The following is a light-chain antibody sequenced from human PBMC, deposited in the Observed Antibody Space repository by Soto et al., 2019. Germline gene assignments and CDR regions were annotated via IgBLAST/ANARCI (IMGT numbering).Light chain of an antibody. Sequence: QSALTQPASVSGSPGQSITISGSGTRSDIGSYNYVAWYQQFPGKTPKILIYGVSNRPSGVSSRFSGSKSGNTASLTISGLQAEDEADYYCISYTGRSTSYVFGSGTKVTVL. CDR1: RSDIGSYNY. J-gene: IGLJ1*01. CDR2: GVS. V-gene: IGLV2-14*01. CDR3: ISYTGRSTSYV.